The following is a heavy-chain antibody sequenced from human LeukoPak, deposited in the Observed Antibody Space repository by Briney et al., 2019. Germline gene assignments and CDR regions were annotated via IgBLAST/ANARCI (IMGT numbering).Heavy chain of an antibody. CDR1: GFTFSSYA. Sequence: GSLRLSCAASGFTFSSYAMSWVRQPPGKGLEWIGEINHSGSTNYNPSLKSRVTISVDTSKNQFSLKLSSVTAADTAVYYCARFCSGGSCYRRYFDYWGQGTLVTVSS. V-gene: IGHV4-34*01. CDR2: INHSGST. D-gene: IGHD2-15*01. J-gene: IGHJ4*02. CDR3: ARFCSGGSCYRRYFDY.